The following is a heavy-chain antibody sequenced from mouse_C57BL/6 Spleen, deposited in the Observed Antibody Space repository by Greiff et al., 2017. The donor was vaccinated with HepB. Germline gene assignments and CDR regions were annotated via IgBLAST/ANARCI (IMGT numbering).Heavy chain of an antibody. V-gene: IGHV1-55*01. Sequence: QVQLQQSGAELVKPGASVKMSCKASGYTFTSSWITWVKQRPGHGLEWIGDIYPGSGSTNYNEKFKCKATLTVDTSSSTAYMQLSSLTAEDSSVYYWATLTRDWYFDVWGTGTTVTVSS. CDR2: IYPGSGST. CDR1: GYTFTSSW. J-gene: IGHJ1*03. CDR3: ATLTRDWYFDV.